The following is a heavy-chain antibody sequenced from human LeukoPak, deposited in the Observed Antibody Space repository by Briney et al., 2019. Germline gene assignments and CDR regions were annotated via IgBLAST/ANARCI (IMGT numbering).Heavy chain of an antibody. D-gene: IGHD3-22*01. CDR2: IGAYNGNT. J-gene: IGHJ4*02. V-gene: IGHV1-18*01. CDR1: GYTFTSYG. Sequence: ASVKVSXKASGYTFTSYGISWVRQAPGQGLEWMGWIGAYNGNTNYAQKLQGRVTMTTDTSTSTAYMELRSLRSDDTAVYYCARVECYYDSSGYPDDYWGQGTLVTVSS. CDR3: ARVECYYDSSGYPDDY.